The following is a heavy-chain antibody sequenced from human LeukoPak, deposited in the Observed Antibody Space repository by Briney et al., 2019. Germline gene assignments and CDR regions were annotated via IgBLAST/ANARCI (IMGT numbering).Heavy chain of an antibody. CDR1: GGSFRGYY. D-gene: IGHD3-16*01. J-gene: IGHJ6*03. Sequence: SETLSLTCAVYGGSFRGYYWSWIRQPPGKGLEWIGEINHSGSTNYNPSLKSRVTISVDTSKNQFSLKLSSVAAADTAVYYCARVGEWLLYYYYYYMDVWGKGTTVTVSS. V-gene: IGHV4-34*01. CDR2: INHSGST. CDR3: ARVGEWLLYYYYYYMDV.